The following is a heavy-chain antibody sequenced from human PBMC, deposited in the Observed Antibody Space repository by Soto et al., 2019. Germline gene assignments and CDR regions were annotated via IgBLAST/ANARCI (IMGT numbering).Heavy chain of an antibody. V-gene: IGHV1-18*04. CDR1: GYTFTSYG. CDR2: ISAYNGNT. Sequence: ASVKVSCKASGYTFTSYGISWVRQAPGQGLEWMGWISAYNGNTNYAQKLQGRVTMTTDTSTSTAYMELRSLRSDDTAVYYCARDVYCSGGSCYCFDPWGQGTLVTVSS. CDR3: ARDVYCSGGSCYCFDP. D-gene: IGHD2-15*01. J-gene: IGHJ5*02.